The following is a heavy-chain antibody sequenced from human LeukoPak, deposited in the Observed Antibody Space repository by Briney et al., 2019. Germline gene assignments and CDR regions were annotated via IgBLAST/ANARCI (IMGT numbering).Heavy chain of an antibody. D-gene: IGHD3-3*01. CDR3: ARTRITIFGVVISHFDY. Sequence: GESLKISCKGSGYSFTSYWIGWVRQMPGKGLEWMGIIYPGDSDTRYSPSFQGQVTISADKSISTAYLQWSSLKASDTATYYCARTRITIFGVVISHFDYWGQGTLVTVSS. J-gene: IGHJ4*02. CDR2: IYPGDSDT. V-gene: IGHV5-51*01. CDR1: GYSFTSYW.